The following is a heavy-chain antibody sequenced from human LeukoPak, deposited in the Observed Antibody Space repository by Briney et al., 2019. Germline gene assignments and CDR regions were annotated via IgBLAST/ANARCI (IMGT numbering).Heavy chain of an antibody. D-gene: IGHD3-22*01. CDR2: ISPDSATI. J-gene: IGHJ6*02. V-gene: IGHV3-48*04. Sequence: GGSLRLSCAASGFTFYSHGMIWVRQAPGKGLEWVSYISPDSATIYYADSVKGRFTISRDHAKNSLYLQMNSLRAEDTAVYYCAKSTYDNYGMDVWGQGTTVTVSS. CDR3: AKSTYDNYGMDV. CDR1: GFTFYSHG.